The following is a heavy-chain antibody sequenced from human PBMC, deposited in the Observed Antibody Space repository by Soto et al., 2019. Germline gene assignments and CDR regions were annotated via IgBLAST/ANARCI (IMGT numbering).Heavy chain of an antibody. CDR3: ARESGPSSAFDY. CDR1: GGSISSGDYY. D-gene: IGHD2-2*01. CDR2: IIYSGST. Sequence: SETLSLTCTVSGGSISSGDYYWNWIRQPPGKGLEWIGYIIYSGSTYYNPSLMSRVTMSVDTSKNQFSLKLSSVTAADTAVYYCARESGPSSAFDYWGQGTLVTVSS. J-gene: IGHJ4*02. V-gene: IGHV4-30-4*01.